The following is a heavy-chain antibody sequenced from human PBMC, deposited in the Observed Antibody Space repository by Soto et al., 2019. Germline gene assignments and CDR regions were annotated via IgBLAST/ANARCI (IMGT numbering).Heavy chain of an antibody. CDR3: AKGWSSSSRYGMDV. V-gene: IGHV3-23*01. J-gene: IGHJ6*02. Sequence: PGGSLRLSCAASGFTFISYAMSWVRQAPGKGLDWVSGISGSGDNTYYADSVKGRFTISRDNSKKTLYLQINSLRAADTAVYHCAKGWSSSSRYGMDVWGQGNTVTVSS. CDR2: ISGSGDNT. D-gene: IGHD2-15*01. CDR1: GFTFISYA.